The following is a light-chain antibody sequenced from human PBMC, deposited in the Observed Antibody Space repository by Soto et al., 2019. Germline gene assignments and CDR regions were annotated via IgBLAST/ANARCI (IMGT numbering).Light chain of an antibody. CDR2: SAF. V-gene: IGKV1D-12*01. J-gene: IGKJ4*01. CDR3: QQTKTFPLT. Sequence: DIQMTQSPSSVSASVGDRVTITCRASHDISSYLAWYQQKPGKAPKVLIYSAFILQSGVPSRFSGRASGTDFTLTISSLQPEDFETYYCQQTKTFPLTFGGGTKVEIK. CDR1: HDISSY.